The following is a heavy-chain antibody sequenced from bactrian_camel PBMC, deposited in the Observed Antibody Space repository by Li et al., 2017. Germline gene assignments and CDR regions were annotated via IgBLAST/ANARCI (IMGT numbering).Heavy chain of an antibody. CDR2: LRGDGGT. J-gene: IGHJ4*01. CDR1: IYARRSC. D-gene: IGHD4*01. Sequence: VQLVESGGGSVQAGGSLRLSCDLAIYARRSCLGWFRQTPEKGREGIAVLRGDGGTGYVGSVKGRFTISKDSAKLFLQMNNLQPEDTGMYYCAVVRVPSCTTSDTLSSSSLRGQGTQVTVS. V-gene: IGHV3S42*01.